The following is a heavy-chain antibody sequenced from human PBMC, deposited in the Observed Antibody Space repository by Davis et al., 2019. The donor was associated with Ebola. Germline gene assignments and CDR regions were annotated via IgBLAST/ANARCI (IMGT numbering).Heavy chain of an antibody. Sequence: MPSETLSLTCAVYGGSFSGYYWSWIRQPPGKGLEWIGEINHSGSTNYNPSLKSRVTISVGTSKNQFSLKLSSVTAADTAVYYCASGQLGEGDYWGQGTLVTVSS. CDR3: ASGQLGEGDY. V-gene: IGHV4-34*01. D-gene: IGHD3-10*01. J-gene: IGHJ4*02. CDR1: GGSFSGYY. CDR2: INHSGST.